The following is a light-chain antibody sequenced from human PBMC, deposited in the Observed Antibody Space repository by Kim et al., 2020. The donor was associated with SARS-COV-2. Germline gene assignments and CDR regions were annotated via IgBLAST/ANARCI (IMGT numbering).Light chain of an antibody. CDR3: SSYTTSGTYV. CDR1: SSDVGDYKY. V-gene: IGLV2-14*03. CDR2: DVT. J-gene: IGLJ1*01. Sequence: GRSITITSTATSSDVGDYKYVSWYQQHPLRAPKLMIYDVTGRPSGVSHRFSASKSGNTASLTISGLLPEDEADYYCSSYTTSGTYVFGTGTKVTVL.